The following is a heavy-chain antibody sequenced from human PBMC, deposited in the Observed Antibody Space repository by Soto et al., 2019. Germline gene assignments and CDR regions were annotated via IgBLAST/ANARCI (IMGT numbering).Heavy chain of an antibody. CDR3: ARLRVDSSGYSILDV. J-gene: IGHJ6*02. V-gene: IGHV5-10-1*01. D-gene: IGHD3-22*01. CDR1: GDSWTSYW. CDR2: IDPSDSYT. Sequence: PXEFLKISCQGAGDSWTSYWISWVRQMPGKGLEWMGRIDPSDSYTNYSPSFQGHVTISADKSISTAYLQWSSLKASDTAMYYCARLRVDSSGYSILDVWGQGTTVTVSS.